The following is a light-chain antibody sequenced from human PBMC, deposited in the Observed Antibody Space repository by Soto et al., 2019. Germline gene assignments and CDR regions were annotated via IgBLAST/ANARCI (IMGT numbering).Light chain of an antibody. V-gene: IGKV3-11*01. CDR2: DAS. J-gene: IGKJ4*01. Sequence: IGLTQSPATLSVSPGERATLACRASHSVSNNSSWYQQKPRQAPRLLIDDASTRAAVIPGRFSGRGCGTDFTLTISSLEHEDFAVYYCQQRSNPLTFGEGTKVDIK. CDR1: HSVSNN. CDR3: QQRSNPLT.